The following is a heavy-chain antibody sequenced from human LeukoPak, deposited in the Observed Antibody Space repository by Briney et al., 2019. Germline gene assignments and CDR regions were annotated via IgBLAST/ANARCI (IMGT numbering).Heavy chain of an antibody. Sequence: GGSLRLSCAASGFTFSSCAMSWVRQAPGKGLEWVSGISASGGHTFYADSVKGRFSISRDNSKNTLYLQMNSLRAEDTAIYYCAKYSGNYFGDYWGPGNLVTVSS. V-gene: IGHV3-23*01. CDR2: ISASGGHT. J-gene: IGHJ4*02. CDR3: AKYSGNYFGDY. CDR1: GFTFSSCA. D-gene: IGHD1-26*01.